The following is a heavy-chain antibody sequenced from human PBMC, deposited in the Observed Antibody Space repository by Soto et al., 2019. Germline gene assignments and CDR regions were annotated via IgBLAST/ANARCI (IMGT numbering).Heavy chain of an antibody. CDR2: ARSKANNYIT. Sequence: EVQLVESGGGLVQPGGSLRLSCAASGFTFSDHFMDWVRQAPGKGLGWVGRARSKANNYITEYAASVKGRFTISRDDSKNSLYLQMNSLKTEDTAVYFCARDSSSCRGGHCYFDNWGQGTLVTVSS. CDR1: GFTFSDHF. V-gene: IGHV3-72*01. J-gene: IGHJ4*02. CDR3: ARDSSSCRGGHCYFDN. D-gene: IGHD2-15*01.